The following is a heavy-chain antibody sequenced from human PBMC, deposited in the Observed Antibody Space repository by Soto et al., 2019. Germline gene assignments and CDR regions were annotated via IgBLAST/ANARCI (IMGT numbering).Heavy chain of an antibody. Sequence: EVQLLESGGGLVQPGGSLRLSCATSGFTLSNYAMNWVRQSPGKGLEWVSSISASGDSTYYPESVKGRFTVSSDNSKNTLYLQIDSLRAEDTAVYYCAKGGSLTGYFTYDYWGQGALVTVSS. J-gene: IGHJ4*02. CDR1: GFTLSNYA. CDR2: ISASGDST. V-gene: IGHV3-23*01. CDR3: AKGGSLTGYFTYDY. D-gene: IGHD3-9*01.